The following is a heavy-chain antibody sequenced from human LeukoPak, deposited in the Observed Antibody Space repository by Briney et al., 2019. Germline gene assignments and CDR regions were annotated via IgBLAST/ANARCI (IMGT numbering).Heavy chain of an antibody. CDR1: GFTFSSYD. V-gene: IGHV3-13*04. D-gene: IGHD3-10*01. J-gene: IGHJ3*02. CDR3: ARGRGWGTFDI. Sequence: GGSLRLSCAASGFTFSSYDMHWVRQGTGKGLEWVPAIGTAGDTYYPGSVKGRFTTSRENAKNSLYLQMNSLRVGDTAVYYCARGRGWGTFDIWGQGTMVTVSS. CDR2: IGTAGDT.